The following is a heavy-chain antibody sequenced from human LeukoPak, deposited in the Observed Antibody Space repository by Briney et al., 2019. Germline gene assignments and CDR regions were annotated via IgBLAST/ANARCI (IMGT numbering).Heavy chain of an antibody. CDR3: TRDTFDSSGYSYYYFDY. CDR2: ITPISGTA. Sequence: ASVKVSCKASGGTFSSFAINWVRQAPGQGLEWMGGITPISGTANYAQKFQGRVTITAGESTSTSYMELSSLRSEDTAIYFCTRDTFDSSGYSYYYFDYWGQGTLVTVSS. V-gene: IGHV1-69*13. D-gene: IGHD3-22*01. J-gene: IGHJ4*02. CDR1: GGTFSSFA.